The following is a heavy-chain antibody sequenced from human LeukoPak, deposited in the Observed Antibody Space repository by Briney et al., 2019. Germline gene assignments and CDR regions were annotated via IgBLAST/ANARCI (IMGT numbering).Heavy chain of an antibody. CDR2: IYYSGST. V-gene: IGHV4-39*07. CDR1: GGSISSSSYY. J-gene: IGHJ4*02. Sequence: PSETLSLTCTVSGGSISSSSYYWGWIRQPPGKGLEWIGSIYYSGSTYYNPSLKSRVTISVDTSKNQFSLKLSSVTAADTAVYYCAIAVDYDILTGPFDYWGQGTLVTVSS. D-gene: IGHD3-9*01. CDR3: AIAVDYDILTGPFDY.